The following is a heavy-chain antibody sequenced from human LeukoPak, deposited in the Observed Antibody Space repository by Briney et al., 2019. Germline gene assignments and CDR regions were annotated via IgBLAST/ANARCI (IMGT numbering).Heavy chain of an antibody. CDR1: GFTVSSNY. CDR3: ASGRLGYCTNGVCYDAFDI. V-gene: IGHV3-53*01. D-gene: IGHD2-8*01. Sequence: GGSLRLSCAASGFTVSSNYMSWVRQAPGKGLEWVSVIYSGGSTNYADSVKGRFTISRDNSKNTLYLQMNSLRAEDTAVYYCASGRLGYCTNGVCYDAFDIWGQATMVTVSS. J-gene: IGHJ3*02. CDR2: IYSGGST.